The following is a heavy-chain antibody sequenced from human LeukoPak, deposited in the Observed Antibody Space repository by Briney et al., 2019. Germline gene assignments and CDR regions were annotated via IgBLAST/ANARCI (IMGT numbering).Heavy chain of an antibody. V-gene: IGHV1-8*01. D-gene: IGHD5-12*01. CDR3: AREYRHQPD. J-gene: IGHJ4*02. CDR2: MNPNSGNT. Sequence: ASVKVSCKASGYTFTSYDINWLRRASGQGLEWMGWMNPNSGNTGYAQKFQGRFTMTWDTSISTAYMELSSLRSEDTAVYYCAREYRHQPDWGQGTLVTVSS. CDR1: GYTFTSYD.